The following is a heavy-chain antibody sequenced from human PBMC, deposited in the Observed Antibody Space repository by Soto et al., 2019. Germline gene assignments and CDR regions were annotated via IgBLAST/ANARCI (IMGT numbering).Heavy chain of an antibody. J-gene: IGHJ3*02. CDR1: GFTFSSYG. CDR2: IWYDGSNK. Sequence: GGSLRLSCAASGFTFSSYGMHWVRQAPGKGLEWVAVIWYDGSNKYYADSVKGRFTISRDNSKNTLYLQMNSLRAEDTAVYYCASLPLVYGQGADAFDIWGQGTMVTVSS. CDR3: ASLPLVYGQGADAFDI. V-gene: IGHV3-33*01. D-gene: IGHD2-8*01.